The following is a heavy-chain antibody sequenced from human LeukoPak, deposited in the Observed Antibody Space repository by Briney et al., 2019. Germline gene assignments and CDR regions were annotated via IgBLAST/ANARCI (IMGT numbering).Heavy chain of an antibody. CDR3: ARDAPGVTPGGYYYYYMDV. Sequence: SVKVSCKASGGTFSSYAISWVRQAPGQGLEWMGGIIPIFGTANYAQKFQGRVTITTDESTSTAYMELSSLRSEDTAVYYCARDAPGVTPGGYYYYYMDVWGKGTTVTVSS. CDR2: IIPIFGTA. D-gene: IGHD4-23*01. J-gene: IGHJ6*03. V-gene: IGHV1-69*05. CDR1: GGTFSSYA.